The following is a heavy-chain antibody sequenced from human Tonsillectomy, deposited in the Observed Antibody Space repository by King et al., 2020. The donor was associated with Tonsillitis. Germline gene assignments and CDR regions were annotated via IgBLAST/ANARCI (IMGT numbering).Heavy chain of an antibody. CDR3: ATFTTGTGSYYSYSYMDV. CDR2: IIPIFGTS. CDR1: GGTFSSYA. Sequence: QLVQSGAEVKKPGSSVKVSCKASGGTFSSYAISWVRQAPGQGLEWMGAIIPIFGTSNYAQKFQGRVTITADESTSTAYMELSSLRSEDTAVYYCATFTTGTGSYYSYSYMDVWGKGTTVTVSS. D-gene: IGHD1-1*01. J-gene: IGHJ6*03. V-gene: IGHV1-69*01.